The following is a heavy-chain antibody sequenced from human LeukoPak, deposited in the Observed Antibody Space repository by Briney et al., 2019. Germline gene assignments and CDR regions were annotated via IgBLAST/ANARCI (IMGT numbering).Heavy chain of an antibody. Sequence: ASVKVSCKASGYTFTSYGISWVRQAPGQGLEWMGWISAYNGNTNYAQKLQGRVTMTTDTSTSTAYMELRSLRSDDTAVYYCARDIVVVPAAMSYASYGMDVWGQGTTVTVS. CDR1: GYTFTSYG. V-gene: IGHV1-18*01. J-gene: IGHJ6*02. CDR3: ARDIVVVPAAMSYASYGMDV. CDR2: ISAYNGNT. D-gene: IGHD2-2*01.